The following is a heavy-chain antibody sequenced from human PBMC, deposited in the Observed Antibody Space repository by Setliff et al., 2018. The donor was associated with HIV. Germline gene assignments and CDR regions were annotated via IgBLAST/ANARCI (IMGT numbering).Heavy chain of an antibody. CDR1: GGTVRSYS. CDR3: ARVGLYGGYDYVDRAFDI. D-gene: IGHD3-16*01. J-gene: IGHJ3*02. V-gene: IGHV1-69*05. Sequence: ASVKVSCKVSGGTVRSYSISWVRQVPGQGLEWVGGIIPMFGSTNYAQKFQGRVTITTDESTSTTYMELSSLRSEDTAVYYCARVGLYGGYDYVDRAFDIWGQGTMVTVSS. CDR2: IIPMFGST.